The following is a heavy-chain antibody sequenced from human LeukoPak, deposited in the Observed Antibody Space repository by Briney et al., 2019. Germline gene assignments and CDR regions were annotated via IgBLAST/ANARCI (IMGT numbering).Heavy chain of an antibody. CDR3: ARSYYYDSSGFDAFDI. Sequence: SETLSLTCTVSGGSISSSSYYWSWIRQPPGKGLEWIGEINHSGSTNYNPSLKSRVTISVDTSKNQFSLKLSSVTAADTAVYYCARSYYYDSSGFDAFDIWGQGTMVTVSS. V-gene: IGHV4-39*07. J-gene: IGHJ3*02. D-gene: IGHD3-22*01. CDR1: GGSISSSSYY. CDR2: INHSGST.